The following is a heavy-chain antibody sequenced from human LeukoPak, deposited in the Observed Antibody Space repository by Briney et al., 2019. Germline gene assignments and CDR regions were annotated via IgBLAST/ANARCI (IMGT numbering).Heavy chain of an antibody. CDR1: GGSFSSGGYY. CDR3: AKSREEIRGLDAFDI. D-gene: IGHD5-24*01. CDR2: IYYSGST. V-gene: IGHV4-31*03. Sequence: SETLSLTCTVSGGSFSSGGYYWSWIRQHPGKGLEWIGYIYYSGSTYYSPSLKSRVALSVDTSKNQFSLKLSSLTAADTAVYYCAKSREEIRGLDAFDIWGQGTMVTVSS. J-gene: IGHJ3*02.